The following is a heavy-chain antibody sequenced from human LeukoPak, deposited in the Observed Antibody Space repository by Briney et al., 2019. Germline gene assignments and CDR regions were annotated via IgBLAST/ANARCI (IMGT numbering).Heavy chain of an antibody. J-gene: IGHJ4*02. CDR2: ISGSGGST. D-gene: IGHD2-2*01. V-gene: IGHV3-23*01. CDR1: GFTFSSYA. Sequence: GGSLRLSCAASGFTFSSYAMSCVRQAPGKGLEWVSAISGSGGSTYYADSVKGRFTISRDNSKNTLYLQMNSLRAEDTAVYYCAKDIVVVPAATFDYWGQGTLVTVSS. CDR3: AKDIVVVPAATFDY.